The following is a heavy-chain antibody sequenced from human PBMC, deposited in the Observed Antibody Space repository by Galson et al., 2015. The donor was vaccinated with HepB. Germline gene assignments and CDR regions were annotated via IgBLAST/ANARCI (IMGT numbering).Heavy chain of an antibody. CDR1: GFTFSDYA. V-gene: IGHV3-23*01. CDR2: ISGNGFNT. D-gene: IGHD2-15*01. J-gene: IGHJ4*02. Sequence: SLRLSCAASGFTFSDYAMSWVRQAPGKGLEWVSAISGNGFNTYNADSVKGRFTISRDNSRNTLYLQMNSLRAEDTAVYYCAKERGRDCSRSSCYPGYWGQGTPFTVSS. CDR3: AKERGRDCSRSSCYPGY.